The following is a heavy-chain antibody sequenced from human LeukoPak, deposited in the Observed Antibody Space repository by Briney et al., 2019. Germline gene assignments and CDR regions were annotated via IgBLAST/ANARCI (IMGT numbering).Heavy chain of an antibody. CDR3: AKTGDPYLHDAFDM. CDR2: ISSSSSYI. V-gene: IGHV3-21*01. D-gene: IGHD7-27*01. J-gene: IGHJ3*02. Sequence: GGSLRLSCAASGFTFSSYSMNWVRQAPGKGLEWVSSISSSSSYIYYADSVKGRFTISRDNAKNSLYLQMNSLRAEDTAVYYCAKTGDPYLHDAFDMWGQGTMVTVSS. CDR1: GFTFSSYS.